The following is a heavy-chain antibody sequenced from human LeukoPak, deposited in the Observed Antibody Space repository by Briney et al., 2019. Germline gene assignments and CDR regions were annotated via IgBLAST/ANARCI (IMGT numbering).Heavy chain of an antibody. CDR2: IYGGVNT. CDR1: GFTVSSNY. D-gene: IGHD6-13*01. CDR3: AKDKGELSSWYPFDY. Sequence: GGSLRLSCAASGFTVSSNYMSWVRQAPGKGLEWVSVIYGGVNTDYADSVQGRFTISRDNSKNTLYMQMNSLRAEDTAVYYCAKDKGELSSWYPFDYWGQGTLVTVSS. V-gene: IGHV3-66*01. J-gene: IGHJ4*02.